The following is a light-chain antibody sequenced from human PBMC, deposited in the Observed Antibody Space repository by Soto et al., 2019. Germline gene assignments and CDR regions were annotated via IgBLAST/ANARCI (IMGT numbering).Light chain of an antibody. J-gene: IGKJ4*01. CDR3: QHYGSSPLA. Sequence: ELVLTQSPGTLSLSPGERATLSCRASQSVNNNYLAWYQQKPGQAPRRLIYGASSRATGIPDRFSGSGSGTDFTLTISRLEPEDFAVYYCQHYGSSPLAFGGGTKVEIK. CDR1: QSVNNNY. CDR2: GAS. V-gene: IGKV3-20*01.